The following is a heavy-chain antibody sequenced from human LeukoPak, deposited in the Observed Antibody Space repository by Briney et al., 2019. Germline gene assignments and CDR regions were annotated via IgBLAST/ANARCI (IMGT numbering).Heavy chain of an antibody. CDR3: ARQSISGSSLSYFDY. V-gene: IGHV4-59*01. Sequence: SESLSLTCAVYGGSFSGYYWSWIRQPPGKGLEWIGNIYDSGSTNYNPSLKSRVTISVDTSKNQCSLKLSSVTAADTAVYYCARQSISGSSLSYFDYWGQGTLVNVSS. D-gene: IGHD3-22*01. J-gene: IGHJ4*02. CDR2: IYDSGST. CDR1: GGSFSGYY.